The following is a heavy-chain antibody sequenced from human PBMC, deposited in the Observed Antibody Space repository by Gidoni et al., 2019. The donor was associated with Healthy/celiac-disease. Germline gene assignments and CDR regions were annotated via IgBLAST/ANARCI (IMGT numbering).Heavy chain of an antibody. V-gene: IGHV3-48*02. CDR1: GFTFSSYS. CDR2: MSSSSSTI. J-gene: IGHJ3*02. D-gene: IGHD6-19*01. Sequence: EVQLVESGGGLVQPGGSLRLSCAASGFTFSSYSMNWVRQAPGKGLEWVSYMSSSSSTIYYADSVKGRFTISRDNAKNSLYLQMNSLRDEDTAVYYCARWRPAVAPDAFDIWGQGTMVTVSS. CDR3: ARWRPAVAPDAFDI.